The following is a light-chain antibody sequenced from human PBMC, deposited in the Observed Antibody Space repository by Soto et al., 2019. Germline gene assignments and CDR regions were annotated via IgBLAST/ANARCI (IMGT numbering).Light chain of an antibody. V-gene: IGLV3-21*02. Sequence: SYELTQPPSMPVAPGQTASISCGGKNVGSYSVHWYQQKPGQAPVLVVYDDSDRPSGIPERFSGSTSGNTATLTISRVEAGDEADYYCQLWDSSSDRYVFGTGTRSPS. CDR1: NVGSYS. J-gene: IGLJ1*01. CDR3: QLWDSSSDRYV. CDR2: DDS.